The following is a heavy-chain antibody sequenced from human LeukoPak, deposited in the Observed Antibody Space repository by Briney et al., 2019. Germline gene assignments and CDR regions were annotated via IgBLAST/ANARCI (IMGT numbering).Heavy chain of an antibody. CDR2: MNPNSGNT. CDR1: GYTFTSYD. D-gene: IGHD6-13*01. V-gene: IGHV1-8*01. J-gene: IGHJ6*02. Sequence: ASVKVSCKASGYTFTSYDINWVRQATGQGLEWMGWMNPNSGNTGYAQKFQGRVTMTRNTSISTAYMELSGLRSEDTAVYYCARAYSSSWPINYYYYYGMDVWGQGTTVTVSS. CDR3: ARAYSSSWPINYYYYYGMDV.